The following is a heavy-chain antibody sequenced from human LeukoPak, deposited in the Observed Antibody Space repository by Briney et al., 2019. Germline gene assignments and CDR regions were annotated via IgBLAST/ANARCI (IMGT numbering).Heavy chain of an antibody. D-gene: IGHD3-22*01. Sequence: GGSLRLSCAASGFTFSGSAMHWVRQASGKGLEWVGRIRSKANSYATAYAASVKGRFTISRDDSKNTAYLQMNSLKTEDPAVYYCTRPHTYYYDSSGGDYWGQGTLVTVSS. J-gene: IGHJ4*02. V-gene: IGHV3-73*01. CDR3: TRPHTYYYDSSGGDY. CDR1: GFTFSGSA. CDR2: IRSKANSYAT.